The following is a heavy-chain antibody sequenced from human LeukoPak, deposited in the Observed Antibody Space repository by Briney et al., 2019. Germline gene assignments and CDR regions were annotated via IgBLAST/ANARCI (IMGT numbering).Heavy chain of an antibody. D-gene: IGHD1-20*01. CDR1: GFTFSSYS. CDR2: INQDGSDK. V-gene: IGHV3-7*01. Sequence: GGSLRLSCAVSGFTFSSYSMNWVRLAPGKGLGWVANINQDGSDKYYVDSVKGRFTISRDNAKNSLYLQMNSLRAEDTAVYYCARGKGYNWNYVDYWGQGTLVTVSS. CDR3: ARGKGYNWNYVDY. J-gene: IGHJ4*02.